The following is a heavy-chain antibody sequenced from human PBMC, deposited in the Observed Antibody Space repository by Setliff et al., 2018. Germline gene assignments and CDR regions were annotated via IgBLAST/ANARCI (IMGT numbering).Heavy chain of an antibody. CDR2: LNPEDDEI. CDR3: ARGPSNYDLLTGCDC. D-gene: IGHD3-9*01. V-gene: IGHV1-24*01. CDR1: GSTLTELT. Sequence: ASVKVSCKVSGSTLTELTMYWVRQAPGKGLEWMGSLNPEDDEIIYAQKFQGRVTMTRDTSITAAYMELSRLRSDDSAVYYCARGPSNYDLLTGCDCWGQGTLVTVSS. J-gene: IGHJ4*02.